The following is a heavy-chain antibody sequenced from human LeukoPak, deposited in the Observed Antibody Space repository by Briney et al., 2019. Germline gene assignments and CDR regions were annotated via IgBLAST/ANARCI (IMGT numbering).Heavy chain of an antibody. V-gene: IGHV3-74*01. CDR3: AVFDNWPGD. CDR2: INSDGSST. J-gene: IGHJ5*02. CDR1: GFSFSSYW. Sequence: GRSLRLSCAASGFSFSSYWMHWVRQAPGKGLVWVSHINSDGSSTTYADSVKGRFTISRDNAKNTLYLQMNSLRAEDTAVYHCAVFDNWPGDWGQGTLVTVSS.